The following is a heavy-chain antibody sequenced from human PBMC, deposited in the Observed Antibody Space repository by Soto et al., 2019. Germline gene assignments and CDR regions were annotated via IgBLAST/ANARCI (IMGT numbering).Heavy chain of an antibody. CDR1: GGSISSSNW. CDR3: ATVLTALLLLWKSYYYSGMHV. D-gene: IGHD5-12*01. J-gene: IGHJ6*02. Sequence: QVQLQESGPGLVKPSGTLSLTCAVSGGSISSSNWWSWVRQPPGKGLEWIGEIYHSGSTNYNPSLNPPVTISVPKPTTPSSLTLRSLTSPDTAVYYCATVLTALLLLWKSYYYSGMHVWGQCPTVTVSS. CDR2: IYHSGST. V-gene: IGHV4-4*02.